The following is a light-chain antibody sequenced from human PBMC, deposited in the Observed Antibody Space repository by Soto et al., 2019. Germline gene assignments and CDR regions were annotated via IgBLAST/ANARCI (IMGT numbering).Light chain of an antibody. V-gene: IGLV2-8*01. J-gene: IGLJ1*01. Sequence: QSALTQPPSASESPGQSVTISCTGTSSDVGGYNYVSWYQQHPGKAPKLMIYEVSKRPSGVPDRFSGSKSGNTASLTVSGLQAEDEADYYCSSYAGSNNFGVFGTGTKVTVL. CDR1: SSDVGGYNY. CDR3: SSYAGSNNFGV. CDR2: EVS.